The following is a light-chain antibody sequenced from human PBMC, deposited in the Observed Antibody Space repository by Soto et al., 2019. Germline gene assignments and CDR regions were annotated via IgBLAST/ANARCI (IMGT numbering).Light chain of an antibody. CDR2: DDS. J-gene: IGLJ3*02. CDR3: QVWDSGSDHWV. CDR1: NIGIKS. Sequence: SYELTQPPSVSVAPGQTATITCGGNNIGIKSVHWYQQKPGQAPVLVVYDDSDRPSGVPERFSASNSANTATLTISRVEAGDEADYYCQVWDSGSDHWVFGGGTKVTVL. V-gene: IGLV3-21*02.